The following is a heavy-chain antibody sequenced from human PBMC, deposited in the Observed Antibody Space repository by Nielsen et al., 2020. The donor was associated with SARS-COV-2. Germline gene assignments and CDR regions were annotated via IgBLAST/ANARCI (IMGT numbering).Heavy chain of an antibody. Sequence: GGSLRLSFASSGFSFSSYWMSWVRQAPGKGLEWVANIKKDGSEKYYVDSVKGRFTISRDKNSLYLQMNSLRAEDTAVYYCARSRRLLEYWGQGTLVTVSS. J-gene: IGHJ4*02. CDR1: GFSFSSYW. V-gene: IGHV3-7*03. CDR3: ARSRRLLEY. CDR2: IKKDGSEK. D-gene: IGHD6-25*01.